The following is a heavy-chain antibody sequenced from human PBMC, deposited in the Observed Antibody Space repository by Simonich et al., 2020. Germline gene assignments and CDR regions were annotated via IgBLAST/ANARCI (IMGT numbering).Heavy chain of an antibody. D-gene: IGHD6-13*01. CDR2: IYYSGRT. CDR1: GGSISSSSYY. CDR3: ARHAGFAFDI. Sequence: QLQLQESVPGLVKPSETLSLTCTVSGGSISSSSYYWGWIRQPPGKGLEWIGSIYYSGRTSYTPSVKSRGTISVETSKNQFSLKLSSVTAADTAVYYCARHAGFAFDIWGQGTMVTVSS. V-gene: IGHV4-39*01. J-gene: IGHJ3*02.